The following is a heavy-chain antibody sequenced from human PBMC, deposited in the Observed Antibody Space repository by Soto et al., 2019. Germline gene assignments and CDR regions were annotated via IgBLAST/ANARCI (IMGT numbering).Heavy chain of an antibody. CDR3: AREGIAAAGTHYYYYGMDV. Sequence: QVQLVQSGAEVKKPGSSVKVSCKASGGTFSSYAISWVRQAPGQGLEWMGGIIPIFGTANYAQKFQGRVTITADECTSTAYMELSSLRSEDTAVYYCAREGIAAAGTHYYYYGMDVWGQGTTVTVSS. V-gene: IGHV1-69*01. J-gene: IGHJ6*02. CDR2: IIPIFGTA. CDR1: GGTFSSYA. D-gene: IGHD6-13*01.